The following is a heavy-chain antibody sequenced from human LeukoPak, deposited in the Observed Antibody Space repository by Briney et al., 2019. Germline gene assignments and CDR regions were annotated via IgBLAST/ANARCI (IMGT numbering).Heavy chain of an antibody. D-gene: IGHD3-22*01. CDR1: GITLSNYG. Sequence: GGSLRLSCAVSGITLSNYGMSWVRQAPGKGLEWVSGISDSGGRTNYADSVKGRFTISRDNPKNTLYLQMNSLKAEDTAVYFCAKRGVVIRVILVGFHKEAYYFDSWGQGALVTVSS. CDR2: ISDSGGRT. CDR3: AKRGVVIRVILVGFHKEAYYFDS. V-gene: IGHV3-23*01. J-gene: IGHJ4*02.